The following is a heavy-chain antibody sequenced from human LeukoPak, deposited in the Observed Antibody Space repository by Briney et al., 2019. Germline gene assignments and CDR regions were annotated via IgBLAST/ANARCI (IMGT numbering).Heavy chain of an antibody. CDR2: IYYSGNT. Sequence: SETLSLTCIVSGGSISTSAYYWGWIRQPPGEELQWIGSIYYSGNTYYNSSLKSRVTISVDTSTSQFSLRLSSVTAADTAVYYCARDRCSSTSCSIPAHHFDYWGQGTLVTVSS. CDR3: ARDRCSSTSCSIPAHHFDY. V-gene: IGHV4-39*02. CDR1: GGSISTSAYY. D-gene: IGHD2-2*01. J-gene: IGHJ4*02.